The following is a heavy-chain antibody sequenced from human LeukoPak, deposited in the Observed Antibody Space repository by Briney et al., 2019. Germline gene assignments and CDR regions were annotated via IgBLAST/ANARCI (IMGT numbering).Heavy chain of an antibody. V-gene: IGHV3-53*05. J-gene: IGHJ3*02. CDR2: IYSGGST. Sequence: GGSLRLSCAASGFTVSSNYMSWVRQAPGKGLEWVSVIYSGGSTYYADSVKGRFTISRDNSKNTLYLQMNSLRAEDTAVYYCAKGDYGFHGAFDIWGQGTMVTVSS. D-gene: IGHD4-17*01. CDR3: AKGDYGFHGAFDI. CDR1: GFTVSSNY.